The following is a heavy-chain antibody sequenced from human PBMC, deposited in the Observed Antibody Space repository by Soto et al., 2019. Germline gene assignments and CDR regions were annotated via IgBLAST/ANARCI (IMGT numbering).Heavy chain of an antibody. V-gene: IGHV3-30*18. CDR3: AKDQASGQGSFDS. CDR1: GFTFNIYG. CDR2: ISYDGSNQ. J-gene: IGHJ4*02. Sequence: PGGSLRLSCAASGFTFNIYGMHWVRLAPDKGLEWVALISYDGSNQYYADSVKGRFTISRDNSKNTLFLQMNSLRADDTAVYYCAKDQASGQGSFDSWGQGKLVTVSS.